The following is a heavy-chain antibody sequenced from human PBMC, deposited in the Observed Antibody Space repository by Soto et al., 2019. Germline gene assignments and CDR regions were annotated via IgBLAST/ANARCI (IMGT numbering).Heavy chain of an antibody. Sequence: SLRLSCAASGFTFSSYSMNWVRQAPGKGLEWVSSISSSSSYIYYADSVKGRFTISRDNAKNSLYLQMNSLRAEDTAVYYCARIGFYSSRPLYYFDYWGQGTLVTVS. J-gene: IGHJ4*02. D-gene: IGHD6-13*01. CDR1: GFTFSSYS. CDR2: ISSSSSYI. CDR3: ARIGFYSSRPLYYFDY. V-gene: IGHV3-21*01.